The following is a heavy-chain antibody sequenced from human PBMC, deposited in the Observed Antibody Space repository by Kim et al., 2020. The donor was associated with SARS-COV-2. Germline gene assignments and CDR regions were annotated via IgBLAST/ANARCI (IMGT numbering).Heavy chain of an antibody. V-gene: IGHV3-30*18. CDR1: GFTFSSYG. CDR3: AKASSSWSRYYYYYGMDV. D-gene: IGHD6-13*01. CDR2: ISYDGSNK. J-gene: IGHJ6*02. Sequence: GGSLRLSCAASGFTFSSYGMHWVRQAPGKGLEWVAVISYDGSNKYYADSVKGRFTISRDNSKNTLYLQMNSLRPEDTAVYYCAKASSSWSRYYYYYGMDVWGQGTTVTVSS.